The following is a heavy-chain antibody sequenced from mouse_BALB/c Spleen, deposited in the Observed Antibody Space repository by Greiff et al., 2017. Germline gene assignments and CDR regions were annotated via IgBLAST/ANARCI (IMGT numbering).Heavy chain of an antibody. J-gene: IGHJ4*01. CDR2: IWSDGST. CDR3: AREDRRGYAMDY. Sequence: VKLVESGPDLVAPSQSLSITCTVSGFSLTSYGVHWVRQPPGKGLEWLVVIWSDGSTTYNSALKSRLSISKDNSKSQVFLKMNSLQTDDTARYYCAREDRRGYAMDYWGQGTSVTVSS. V-gene: IGHV2-6-2*01. CDR1: GFSLTSYG.